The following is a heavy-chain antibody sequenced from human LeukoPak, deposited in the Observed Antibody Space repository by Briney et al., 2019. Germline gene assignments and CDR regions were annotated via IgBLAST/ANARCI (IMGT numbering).Heavy chain of an antibody. D-gene: IGHD3-22*01. CDR2: ISYDGSNK. V-gene: IGHV3-30*18. CDR3: AKDRPNYYGSSGLDY. CDR1: GFTFSSYA. J-gene: IGHJ4*02. Sequence: GGSLRLSCAASGFTFSSYAMSWVRQAPGKGLEWVAVISYDGSNKYYADSVKGRFTISRDNSKNTLYLQMNSLRAEDTAVYYCAKDRPNYYGSSGLDYWGQGTLVTVSS.